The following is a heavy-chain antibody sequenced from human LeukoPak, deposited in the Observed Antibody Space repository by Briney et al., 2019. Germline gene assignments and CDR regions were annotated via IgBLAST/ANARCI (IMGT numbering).Heavy chain of an antibody. CDR2: INPNSGGT. D-gene: IGHD4-23*01. J-gene: IGHJ5*02. Sequence: GASVKVSCKASGYTFTGYYMHWVRQAPGQGLEWMGWINPNSGGTNYAQKFQGRVTMTRDTSISTAYMELSSLRSEDTAVYYCATQPHYGGNSQAVRESPENWFDPWGQGTLVTVSS. CDR1: GYTFTGYY. V-gene: IGHV1-2*02. CDR3: ATQPHYGGNSQAVRESPENWFDP.